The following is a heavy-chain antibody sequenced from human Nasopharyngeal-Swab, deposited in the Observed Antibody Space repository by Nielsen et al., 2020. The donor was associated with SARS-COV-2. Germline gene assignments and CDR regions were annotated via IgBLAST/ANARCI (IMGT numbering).Heavy chain of an antibody. V-gene: IGHV3-74*01. D-gene: IGHD2-2*01. CDR2: INSDGSST. CDR1: GFTFSTYW. Sequence: GESLKISCAASGFTFSTYWMHWVRQAPGKGLVWVSRINSDGSSTNYADSVKGRFTTSRDNAKNTLCLQMNSLRAEDTAVYYCAAAAKGYWGQGTLVTVSS. J-gene: IGHJ4*02. CDR3: AAAAKGY.